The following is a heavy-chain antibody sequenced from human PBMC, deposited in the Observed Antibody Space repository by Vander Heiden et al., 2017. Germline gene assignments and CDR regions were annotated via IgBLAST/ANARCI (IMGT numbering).Heavy chain of an antibody. CDR2: ISSSGSAT. CDR1: GFNFGDFY. V-gene: IGHV3-11*01. Sequence: QVQLVESGGDLVKPGGSLRLSCEASGFNFGDFYLSWIRQAPGKGLEWVSYISSSGSATFYADSVKGRFTISRDNAKNSLYLQMNNLRGDDTAVYFCAREDGTRLGHWGQGTLVTVAS. J-gene: IGHJ4*02. CDR3: AREDGTRLGH. D-gene: IGHD3-9*01.